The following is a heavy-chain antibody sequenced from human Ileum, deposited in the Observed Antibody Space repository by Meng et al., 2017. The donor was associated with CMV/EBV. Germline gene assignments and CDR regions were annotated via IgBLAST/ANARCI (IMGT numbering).Heavy chain of an antibody. Sequence: GESLKISCAASGFTFSSYGMHWVRQAPGKGLEWVAFIRYDGSNKYYADSVKGRFTISRDNSKNTLYLQMNSLRAEDTAVYYCAKVARALYYYYGMDVWGQGPTVTVSS. CDR1: GFTFSSYG. CDR2: IRYDGSNK. V-gene: IGHV3-30*02. CDR3: AKVARALYYYYGMDV. J-gene: IGHJ6*02.